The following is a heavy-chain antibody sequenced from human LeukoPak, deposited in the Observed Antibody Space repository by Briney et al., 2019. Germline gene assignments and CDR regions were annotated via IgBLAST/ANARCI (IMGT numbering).Heavy chain of an antibody. D-gene: IGHD6-19*01. CDR1: GGTFSSYA. J-gene: IGHJ1*01. CDR2: IIPIFGTA. Sequence: ASVKVSCKACGGTFSSYAISWVRQAPGQGLEWMGGIIPIFGTANYAQKFQGRVTITTDESTSTAYMELSSLRSEDTAVYYCASLPPGYSSGWSAAEYFQHWGQGTLVTVSS. CDR3: ASLPPGYSSGWSAAEYFQH. V-gene: IGHV1-69*05.